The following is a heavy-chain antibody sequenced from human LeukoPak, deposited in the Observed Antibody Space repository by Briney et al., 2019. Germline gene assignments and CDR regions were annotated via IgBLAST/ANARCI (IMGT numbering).Heavy chain of an antibody. D-gene: IGHD4-17*01. V-gene: IGHV3-7*01. CDR3: ARVRANDYGDSHDAFDI. CDR2: IKQDGSEK. CDR1: GFTFSSYW. Sequence: GGSLRLSCAASGFTFSSYWMSWVRQAPGKGLEWVANIKQDGSEKYYVDSVKGRFTISRDNAKNSLYLQMNSLRAEDTAVYYCARVRANDYGDSHDAFDIWGQGTMVTVSS. J-gene: IGHJ3*02.